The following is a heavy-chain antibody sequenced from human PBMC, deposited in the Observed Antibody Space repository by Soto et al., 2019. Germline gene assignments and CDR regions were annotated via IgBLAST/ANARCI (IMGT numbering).Heavy chain of an antibody. CDR2: ISYDGSNK. J-gene: IGHJ6*02. CDR3: ARVGIMIKFGAVIVSDYYYHGMAV. CDR1: GFTFSSYA. V-gene: IGHV3-30-3*01. D-gene: IGHD3-16*02. Sequence: GGSLRLSCAASGFTFSSYAMNWVRQAPGKGLEWVAVISYDGSNKYYADSVKGRFTISRDNSKNTLYLQMNSLRAEDTAVYYCARVGIMIKFGAVIVSDYYYHGMAVWGQGTTVTVSS.